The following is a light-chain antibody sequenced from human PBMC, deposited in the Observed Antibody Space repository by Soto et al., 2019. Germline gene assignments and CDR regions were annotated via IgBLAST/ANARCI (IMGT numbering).Light chain of an antibody. J-gene: IGKJ4*01. V-gene: IGKV1-17*01. Sequence: DIQMTQSPSSLSASVGDRVTIICRASQGIGNYVGWYQQKPGKAPKRLIYAASILESGVPPRVSGSGSGTEFTLTISTLQPEDFAVYYCLQQSSYPQSFGGGTTVEIK. CDR2: AAS. CDR3: LQQSSYPQS. CDR1: QGIGNY.